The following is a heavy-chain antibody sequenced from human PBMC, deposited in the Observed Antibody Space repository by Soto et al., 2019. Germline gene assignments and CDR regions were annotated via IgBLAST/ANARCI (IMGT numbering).Heavy chain of an antibody. CDR3: ARDSSGWYNWFDP. Sequence: GASVKVSCKASGYTFTGYYMHWVRQAPGQGLEWMGWINPNSGGTNYAQKFQGWVTMTRDTSISTAYMELSRLRSDDTAVYYCARDSSGWYNWFDPWGQGTLVTVSS. V-gene: IGHV1-2*04. CDR2: INPNSGGT. J-gene: IGHJ5*02. CDR1: GYTFTGYY. D-gene: IGHD6-19*01.